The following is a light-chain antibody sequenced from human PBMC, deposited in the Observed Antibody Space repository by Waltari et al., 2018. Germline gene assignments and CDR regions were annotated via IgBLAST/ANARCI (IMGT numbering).Light chain of an antibody. Sequence: EVVLTQSPGTLSLSPGERATLSCRASQSVSRALVWYQQKPGQAPRLHIYCVSNKSTGIPDRFSGSGSGTDFSLTISILEPEDFAVYYCQNYERLPATFGQGTRVEIK. J-gene: IGKJ1*01. CDR3: QNYERLPAT. CDR1: QSVSRA. V-gene: IGKV3-20*01. CDR2: CVS.